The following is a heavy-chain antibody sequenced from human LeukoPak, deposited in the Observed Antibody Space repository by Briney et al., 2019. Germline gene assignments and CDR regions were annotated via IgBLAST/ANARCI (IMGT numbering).Heavy chain of an antibody. CDR1: GYTFTDFY. Sequence: ASVKVSCKAAGYTFTDFYIHWVRQAPGQALEWMGWINPNGGGTNYAQKFQGRATMTRDTSISTAYMELSRLRSDDTAVYYCARRYSSSWSPHDYWGQGTLVTVSS. J-gene: IGHJ4*02. D-gene: IGHD6-13*01. CDR2: INPNGGGT. V-gene: IGHV1-2*02. CDR3: ARRYSSSWSPHDY.